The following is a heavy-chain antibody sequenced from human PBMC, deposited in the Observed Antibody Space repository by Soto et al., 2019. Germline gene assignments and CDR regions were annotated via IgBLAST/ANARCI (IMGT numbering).Heavy chain of an antibody. Sequence: QVQLVESGGGEVQPGRSLRLSCVASGFTFSSYGMHWVRQAPGKGLEWVALIWYDGSNKYSADSVKGRFTISRDNSMNTLYLQMNSLRAEDTALYYCATDGGGRSPEYWGQGTLVTVSS. CDR3: ATDGGGRSPEY. V-gene: IGHV3-33*01. D-gene: IGHD1-26*01. CDR1: GFTFSSYG. J-gene: IGHJ4*02. CDR2: IWYDGSNK.